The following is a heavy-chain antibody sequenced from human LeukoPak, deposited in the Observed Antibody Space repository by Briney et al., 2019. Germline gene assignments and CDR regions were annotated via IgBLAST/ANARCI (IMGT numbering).Heavy chain of an antibody. D-gene: IGHD3-16*01. J-gene: IGHJ4*02. CDR2: RYYSGNT. CDR1: GRSLSSSSYY. Sequence: SETLSLTCSVSGRSLSSSSYYWGWIRQPPGEGLECIANRYYSGNTYFNASVKSRVTISIDTSKNQFYLKLTSVTAADTAVYYCARLLYGPADYWGQGTLVTVSS. CDR3: ARLLYGPADY. V-gene: IGHV4-39*01.